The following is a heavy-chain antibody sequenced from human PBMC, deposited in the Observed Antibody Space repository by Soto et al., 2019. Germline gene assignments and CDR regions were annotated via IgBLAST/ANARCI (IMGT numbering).Heavy chain of an antibody. V-gene: IGHV3-48*02. Sequence: EVQLVESGGGLVQPGGSLRLSCAASGFRFNIYSMNWVRQAPGKGLEWSAYITSDTNTIKYADSVKGRFTISRDNARNLVYLQMNSLRDEDTAVYYCARSVEGQFDYWGQGTVVTVSS. D-gene: IGHD6-19*01. J-gene: IGHJ4*02. CDR1: GFRFNIYS. CDR2: ITSDTNTI. CDR3: ARSVEGQFDY.